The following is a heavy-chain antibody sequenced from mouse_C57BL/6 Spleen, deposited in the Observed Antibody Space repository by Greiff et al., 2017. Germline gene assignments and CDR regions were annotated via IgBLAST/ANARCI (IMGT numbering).Heavy chain of an antibody. CDR1: GHTFTSYW. D-gene: IGHD1-1*01. Sequence: VQLQQSGTVLARPGASVKMSCKTSGHTFTSYWMHWVKQRPGQGLEWIGAIYPGNSDTSYNQKFKGKAKLTAVTSASTAYMELSSLTNEDSAVYYCTRSLYYGSNPELAYWGQGTLVTVSA. CDR3: TRSLYYGSNPELAY. J-gene: IGHJ3*01. CDR2: IYPGNSDT. V-gene: IGHV1-5*01.